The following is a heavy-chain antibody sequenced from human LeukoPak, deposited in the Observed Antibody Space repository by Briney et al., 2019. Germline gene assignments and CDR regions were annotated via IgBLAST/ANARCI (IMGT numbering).Heavy chain of an antibody. J-gene: IGHJ4*02. Sequence: PGGSLRLSCAVSGFTFSSYAMHWVRQAPGKGLEWVAVISYDGGNKYYADSVKGRFTISRDNSKNTLYLQMNSLRAEDTAVYYCARDRVGATDYFDYWGQGTLVTVSS. V-gene: IGHV3-30-3*01. CDR1: GFTFSSYA. CDR2: ISYDGGNK. D-gene: IGHD1-26*01. CDR3: ARDRVGATDYFDY.